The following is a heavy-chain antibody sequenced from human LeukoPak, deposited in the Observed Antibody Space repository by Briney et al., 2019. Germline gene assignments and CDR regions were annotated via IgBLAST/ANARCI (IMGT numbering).Heavy chain of an antibody. D-gene: IGHD6-6*01. CDR3: ARGSRGTAARRFDAFDI. V-gene: IGHV1-8*01. CDR1: GYTFTSYD. Sequence: ASVKVSCKASGYTFTSYDINWVRQATGQGLEWMGWMNPNSGNTGYAQKFQGRVTMTRNTSISTAYMELSSLRSEDTAVYYCARGSRGTAARRFDAFDIWGQGTMVTVSS. CDR2: MNPNSGNT. J-gene: IGHJ3*02.